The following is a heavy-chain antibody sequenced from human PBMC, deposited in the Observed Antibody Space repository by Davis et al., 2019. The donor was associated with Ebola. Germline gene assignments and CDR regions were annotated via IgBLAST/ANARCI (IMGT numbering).Heavy chain of an antibody. Sequence: PGGSLRLSCKGSGYSFTSYWIGWVRQMPGKGLEWMGIIYPGDSDTRYSPSFQGQVTISADKSISTAYLQWSSLKASDTAMYYCARQHWQQAYDFWSGYYPTRREPTYYYYMDVWGKGTTVTVSS. CDR1: GYSFTSYW. CDR3: ARQHWQQAYDFWSGYYPTRREPTYYYYMDV. CDR2: IYPGDSDT. V-gene: IGHV5-51*01. D-gene: IGHD3-3*01. J-gene: IGHJ6*03.